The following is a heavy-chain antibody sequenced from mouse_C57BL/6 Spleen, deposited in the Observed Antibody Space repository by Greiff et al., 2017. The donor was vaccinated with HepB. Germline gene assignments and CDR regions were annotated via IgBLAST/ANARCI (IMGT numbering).Heavy chain of an antibody. D-gene: IGHD4-1*01. Sequence: DVKLQESGPVLVKPGASVKMSCKASGYTFTDYYMNWVKQSHGKSLEWIGVINPYNGGTSYNQKFKGKATLTVDKSSSTAYMELNSLTSEDSAVYYCARWDWDGYWGQGTTLTVSS. J-gene: IGHJ2*01. V-gene: IGHV1-19*01. CDR1: GYTFTDYY. CDR3: ARWDWDGY. CDR2: INPYNGGT.